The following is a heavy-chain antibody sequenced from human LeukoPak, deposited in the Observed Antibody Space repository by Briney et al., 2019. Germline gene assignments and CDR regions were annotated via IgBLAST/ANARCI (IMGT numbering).Heavy chain of an antibody. D-gene: IGHD2-8*02. CDR2: ISSSSSYI. J-gene: IGHJ6*03. CDR3: ARDGGVAGYYYMDV. Sequence: SGGSLRLSCAASGFTFSSYSMNWVRQAPGKGLEWVSSISSSSSYIYYADSVKGRFTVSRDNAKNSLYLQMNSLRAEDTAVYYCARDGGVAGYYYMDVWGKGTTVTISS. CDR1: GFTFSSYS. V-gene: IGHV3-21*01.